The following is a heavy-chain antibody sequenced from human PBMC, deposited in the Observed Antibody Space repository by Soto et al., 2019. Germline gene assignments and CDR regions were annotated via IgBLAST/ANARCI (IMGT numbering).Heavy chain of an antibody. CDR2: IYPGGST. J-gene: IGHJ4*01. Sequence: HAGSSTILISSSRFKVMICDVGWVRQAAGKGLECVSVIYPGGSTFYADSVKGRFTISRDNSNSKVSLEMNNLRAEDTAVYYCARDLSGYLDYWVHGALVT. V-gene: IGHV3-53*01. CDR1: RFKVMICD. CDR3: ARDLSGYLDY.